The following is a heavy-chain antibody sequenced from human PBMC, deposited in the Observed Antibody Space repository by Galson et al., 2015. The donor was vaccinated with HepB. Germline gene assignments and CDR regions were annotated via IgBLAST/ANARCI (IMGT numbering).Heavy chain of an antibody. CDR3: ARWGNYCSSTSCYDGLDY. J-gene: IGHJ4*02. D-gene: IGHD2-2*01. CDR1: GFTFSSYA. CDR2: ISYDGSNK. Sequence: SLRLSCAASGFTFSSYAMHWVRQAPGKGLEWVAVISYDGSNKYYADSVKGRFTISRDNSKSTLYLQMNSLRAEDTAVYYCARWGNYCSSTSCYDGLDYWGQGTLVTVSS. V-gene: IGHV3-30-3*01.